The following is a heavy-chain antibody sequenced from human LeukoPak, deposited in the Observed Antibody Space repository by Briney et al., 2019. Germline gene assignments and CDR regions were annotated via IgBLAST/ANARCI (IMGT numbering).Heavy chain of an antibody. J-gene: IGHJ6*04. D-gene: IGHD3-3*01. V-gene: IGHV4-39*01. CDR3: ARLPTLRFLEWDV. CDR1: GGSISSSSYY. CDR2: IYYSGST. Sequence: SETLSLTCTVSGGSISSSSYYWGWIRQPPGKGLEWIGSIYYSGSTYYNPSLKSRVTISVDTSKNQFSLKLNSVTAADTAVYYCARLPTLRFLEWDVWGKGATVTVSS.